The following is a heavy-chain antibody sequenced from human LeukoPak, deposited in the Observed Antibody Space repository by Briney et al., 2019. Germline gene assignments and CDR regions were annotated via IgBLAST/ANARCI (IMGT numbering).Heavy chain of an antibody. CDR2: IYYIGST. V-gene: IGHV4-39*01. CDR3: ARPRQLVLDAFDI. J-gene: IGHJ3*02. CDR1: AGSISSSSYC. Sequence: AQSQSLTRTLAAGSISSSSYCWGRLRQPPGKGLQWFGRIYYIGSTYHNPSLKSRVTIYVDTSKNQFSLKLSSVTAADTAVYYCARPRQLVLDAFDIWVQGTMVTVSS. D-gene: IGHD6-6*01.